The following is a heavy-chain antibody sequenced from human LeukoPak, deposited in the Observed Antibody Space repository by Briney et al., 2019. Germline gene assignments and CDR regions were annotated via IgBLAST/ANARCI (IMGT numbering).Heavy chain of an antibody. CDR1: GFTFSSYW. CDR3: AKEEAAAADAFDI. Sequence: GGSLRLSCAASGFTFSSYWMSWVRQAPGKGLEWVANIKQDGSEKYYVDSVKGRFTISRDNAKNSLYLQMNSLRAEDTAVYYCAKEEAAAADAFDIWGQGTMVTVSS. J-gene: IGHJ3*02. D-gene: IGHD6-13*01. V-gene: IGHV3-7*03. CDR2: IKQDGSEK.